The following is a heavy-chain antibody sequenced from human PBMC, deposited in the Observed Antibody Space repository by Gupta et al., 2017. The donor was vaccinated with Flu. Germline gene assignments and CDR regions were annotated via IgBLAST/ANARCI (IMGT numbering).Heavy chain of an antibody. CDR3: ASRMGSCWDPCSLRETWIDP. Sequence: QVQLQESGPGLVKPSETLSLSCDVSGYPISSGYYWGWIRQPPGKGLEWIGIMHPSGLTDDNPSLKSPGMISMDTSKNQVSLNVISVTAAATAVHYSASRMGSCWDPCSLRETWIDPWGQGGLVVVSS. V-gene: IGHV4-38-2*01. CDR1: GYPISSGYY. CDR2: MHPSGLT. J-gene: IGHJ5*02. D-gene: IGHD6-19*01.